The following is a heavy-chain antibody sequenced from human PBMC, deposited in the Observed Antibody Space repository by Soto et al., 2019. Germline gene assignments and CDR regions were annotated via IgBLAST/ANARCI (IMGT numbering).Heavy chain of an antibody. J-gene: IGHJ4*02. CDR1: GFTFNDFE. CDR3: ARGFGRFNY. CDR2: IDGSGTTK. V-gene: IGHV3-48*03. D-gene: IGHD3-10*01. Sequence: EVQLLESGGGLVQPGGSLRLSCGVSGFTFNDFEMNWVRQAPGKGLEWLAYIDGSGTTKKYADSVRGRFTISRHNPNNSLFLQMSSLSAADTAIYYCARGFGRFNYWGQGTLVSVSS.